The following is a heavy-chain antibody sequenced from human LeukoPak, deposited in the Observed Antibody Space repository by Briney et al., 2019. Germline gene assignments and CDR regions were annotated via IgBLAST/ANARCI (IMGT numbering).Heavy chain of an antibody. V-gene: IGHV4-4*07. J-gene: IGHJ4*02. D-gene: IGHD1-26*01. CDR2: IYTSGST. CDR3: ARFSGSYSTGYYFDY. CDR1: GGSISSYY. Sequence: SETLSLTCTGSGGSISSYYWSWIRQPAGKGLEWIGRIYTSGSTNYNPSLKSRVTMSVDTSKNQFSLKLSSVTAADTAVYYCARFSGSYSTGYYFDYWGQGTLVTVSS.